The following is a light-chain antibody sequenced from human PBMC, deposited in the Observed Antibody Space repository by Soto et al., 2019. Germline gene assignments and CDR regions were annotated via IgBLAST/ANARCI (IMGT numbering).Light chain of an antibody. Sequence: QSALTQPASVSGSPGQSVTISCTGTSNDVGGYNYVSWYQQHPGKAPKLVIYEVSHRPSGISGRFSGSKSGNTASLTISGLQVDDEVDYFCSSYTTSSPYVFGAGTKLTVL. CDR3: SSYTTSSPYV. J-gene: IGLJ1*01. V-gene: IGLV2-14*01. CDR2: EVS. CDR1: SNDVGGYNY.